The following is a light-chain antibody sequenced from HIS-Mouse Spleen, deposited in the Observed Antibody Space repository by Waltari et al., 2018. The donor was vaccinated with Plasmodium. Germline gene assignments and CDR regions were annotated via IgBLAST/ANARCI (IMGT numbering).Light chain of an antibody. CDR3: QQYNNWSFT. CDR1: QSVSSN. Sequence: EIVMTQSPATLSVSPGERATLSCWASQSVSSNLAWYQQKPGQAPRLLIYGASTRATGIPARFSGSGSGTEFTLTISSLQSEDFAVYYCQQYNNWSFTFGPGTKVDIK. J-gene: IGKJ3*01. CDR2: GAS. V-gene: IGKV3-15*01.